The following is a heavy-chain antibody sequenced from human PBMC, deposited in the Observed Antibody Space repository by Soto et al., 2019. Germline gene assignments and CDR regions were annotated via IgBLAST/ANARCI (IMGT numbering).Heavy chain of an antibody. CDR3: ARPRIVGAKVGGHWFDP. D-gene: IGHD1-26*01. CDR1: GGTFSSYA. CDR2: IIPIFGTA. J-gene: IGHJ5*02. Sequence: ASVKVSCKASGGTFSSYAISWVRQAPGQGLEWMGGIIPIFGTANYAQKFQGRVTITADESTSTAHMELSSLRSEDTAVYYCARPRIVGAKVGGHWFDPWGQGTLVTVSS. V-gene: IGHV1-69*13.